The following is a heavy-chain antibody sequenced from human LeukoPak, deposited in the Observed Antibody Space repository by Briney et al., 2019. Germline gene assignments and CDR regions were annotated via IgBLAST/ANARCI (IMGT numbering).Heavy chain of an antibody. Sequence: SETLSLTCAVYGGSFSGYYYSWIRQPPGEGLEWIGEINHSGDTNYNPSLKSRVTLSVDTSKNQFSLKLSSVTAADTAVYYCARITIFGVVTDAAFDVWGQGTMVTVSS. CDR3: ARITIFGVVTDAAFDV. V-gene: IGHV4-34*01. D-gene: IGHD3-3*01. J-gene: IGHJ3*01. CDR1: GGSFSGYY. CDR2: INHSGDT.